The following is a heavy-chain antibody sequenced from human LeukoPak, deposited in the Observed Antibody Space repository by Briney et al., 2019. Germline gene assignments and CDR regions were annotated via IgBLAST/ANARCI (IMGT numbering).Heavy chain of an antibody. CDR3: AKFSTYFYDSSGSNYFDY. Sequence: PGGSLRLSCAASGFTFSSYGMHWVRQAPGKGLEWVAFIRYDGSNKYYADSVKGRFTISRDNSKNTLYLQMNSLRAEDTAVYYCAKFSTYFYDSSGSNYFDYWGQGTLVNVSS. V-gene: IGHV3-30*02. D-gene: IGHD3-22*01. J-gene: IGHJ4*02. CDR2: IRYDGSNK. CDR1: GFTFSSYG.